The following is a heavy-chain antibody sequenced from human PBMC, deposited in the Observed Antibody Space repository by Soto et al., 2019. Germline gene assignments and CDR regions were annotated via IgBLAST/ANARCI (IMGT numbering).Heavy chain of an antibody. Sequence: GGSLRLSWAASGCTCKDFAVSWVLQAPGKGLEWVSGISGSGGSPNYADSVKGRFTISRDNSKNTFFLQMNSLRTEDTATYYCTKARCSGDSCYVPDYWGHGILVTVSS. J-gene: IGHJ4*01. CDR1: GCTCKDFA. CDR3: TKARCSGDSCYVPDY. V-gene: IGHV3-23*01. D-gene: IGHD2-21*01. CDR2: ISGSGGSP.